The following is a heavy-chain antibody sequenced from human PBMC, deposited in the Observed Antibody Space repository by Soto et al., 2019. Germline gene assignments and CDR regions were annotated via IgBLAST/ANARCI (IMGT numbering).Heavy chain of an antibody. D-gene: IGHD2-8*02. CDR2: IKSDGSDI. CDR3: AESSTERGLGY. J-gene: IGHJ4*02. CDR1: GFPFSRYW. Sequence: VQLVESGGDLVQPGGSLRLSCAASGFPFSRYWMHWVHQDPVKGLVWVSRIKSDGSDIRYADAVKGRFTISRDNGKNTLYLQMNSLRVEDTAVYYCAESSTERGLGYWGQGTLVTVSS. V-gene: IGHV3-74*01.